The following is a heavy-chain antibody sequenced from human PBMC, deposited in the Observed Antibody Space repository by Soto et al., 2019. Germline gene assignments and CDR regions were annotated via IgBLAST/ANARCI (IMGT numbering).Heavy chain of an antibody. Sequence: QVQLVQSGAEMREPGSSVKVSCKASGGTFSSSAINWLRQAPGQGPEWMGGIIPTFGTENYIEKFRGRVTITADTSTSTAYMEVSSLTSEDTAMYFCARSETAGHRGFDIWGQGTMVTVSS. CDR3: ARSETAGHRGFDI. J-gene: IGHJ3*02. V-gene: IGHV1-69*06. CDR2: IIPTFGTE. CDR1: GGTFSSSA. D-gene: IGHD6-19*01.